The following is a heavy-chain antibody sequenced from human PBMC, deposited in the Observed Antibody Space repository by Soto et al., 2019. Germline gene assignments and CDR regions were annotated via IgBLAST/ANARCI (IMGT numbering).Heavy chain of an antibody. CDR3: ARIDNSGYEVLAAFDY. J-gene: IGHJ4*02. V-gene: IGHV1-2*02. Sequence: QVQLVQSGAEVKKPGASVKVSCKASGYTFTGYYMHWVRQAPGQGLEWMGWINPNSGGTNYAQKFQGRVTMTRDTSISTAYMELSRLRSDDTAVYYCARIDNSGYEVLAAFDYWGQGTLVTVSS. CDR1: GYTFTGYY. CDR2: INPNSGGT. D-gene: IGHD5-12*01.